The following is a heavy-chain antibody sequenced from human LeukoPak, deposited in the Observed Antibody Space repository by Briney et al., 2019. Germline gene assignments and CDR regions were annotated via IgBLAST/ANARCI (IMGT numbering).Heavy chain of an antibody. J-gene: IGHJ4*02. D-gene: IGHD2-15*01. Sequence: ASVKVSCKASGGTFSSCAISWVRQAPGQGLEWMGGVIPIFGTANYAQKFQGRVTITADESTSTAYMELSSLRSEDTAVYYCARLIPAGYCSGGSCPEPYFDYWGQATLVTVSS. V-gene: IGHV1-69*13. CDR2: VIPIFGTA. CDR1: GGTFSSCA. CDR3: ARLIPAGYCSGGSCPEPYFDY.